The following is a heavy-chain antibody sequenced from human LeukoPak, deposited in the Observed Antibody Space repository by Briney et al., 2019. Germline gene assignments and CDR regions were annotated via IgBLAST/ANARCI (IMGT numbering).Heavy chain of an antibody. CDR3: ASLAPNYYYYGMDV. V-gene: IGHV4-34*01. CDR1: GGSFSGYY. CDR2: INHSGST. Sequence: SETLSLTCAVYGGSFSGYYWSWIRQPPGKGLEWIGEINHSGSTNYTPSLKTRVTISVDTSKTQFSLKLSSVTAADTAVYYCASLAPNYYYYGMDVWGQGTTVTVSS. D-gene: IGHD2-15*01. J-gene: IGHJ6*02.